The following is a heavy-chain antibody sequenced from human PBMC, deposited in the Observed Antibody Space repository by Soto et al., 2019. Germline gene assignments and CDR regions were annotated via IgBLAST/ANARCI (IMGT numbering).Heavy chain of an antibody. CDR1: GGSINSGGYF. CDR2: IYNSWTT. J-gene: IGHJ4*02. D-gene: IGHD1-26*01. CDR3: ARAKGRSFFDF. V-gene: IGHV4-31*03. Sequence: TLSLACPVSGGSINSGGYFGTWVRQHPGKGLEWIGYIYNSWTTYYTSSLKGRVTISGDTSKNHFSLRLSSVTAADTALYYCARAKGRSFFDFWGQGTLVTVYS.